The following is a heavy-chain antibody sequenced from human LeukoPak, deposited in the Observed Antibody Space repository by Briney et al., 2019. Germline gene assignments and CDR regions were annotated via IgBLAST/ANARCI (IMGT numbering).Heavy chain of an antibody. CDR2: INSNNGGT. CDR1: GYTFTGYY. V-gene: IGHV1-2*02. Sequence: ASVKVSCKASGYTFTGYYMHWVRQAPGQGLEWMGWINSNNGGTNYAQKFQGRVTMTRDTSISTAYMELSRLRSEDTAVYYCASAVATNYYYYMDVWGKGTTVTVSS. J-gene: IGHJ6*03. D-gene: IGHD5-12*01. CDR3: ASAVATNYYYYMDV.